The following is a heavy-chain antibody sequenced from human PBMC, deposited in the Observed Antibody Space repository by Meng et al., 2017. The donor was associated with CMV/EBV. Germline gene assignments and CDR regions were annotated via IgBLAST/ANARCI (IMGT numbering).Heavy chain of an antibody. J-gene: IGHJ4*02. D-gene: IGHD3-16*01. CDR3: AGSRPGGGACDY. Sequence: QLQIQESGQGLVKPSVSLSLTCIVSGASIKNSNWNWVRQPAGQGLEWIGLIQVIGHTVYNPSLKSRVTVSLDASKSQFSLTLNSVTAADTATYYCAGSRPGGGACDYWGQGILVTVSS. CDR2: IQVIGHT. CDR1: GASIKNSN. V-gene: IGHV4-4*07.